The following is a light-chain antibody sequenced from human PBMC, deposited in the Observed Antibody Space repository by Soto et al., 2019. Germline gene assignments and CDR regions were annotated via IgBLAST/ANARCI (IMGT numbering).Light chain of an antibody. J-gene: IGKJ3*01. CDR2: AAS. CDR1: QDIRNF. V-gene: IGKV1-27*01. Sequence: DIQMTQSPPSLSASVGDRVTITCRASQDIRNFVAWYRQKPGKAPKLLIYAASTLQSGVPSRFSGSGSGTDFTLTINSLQPEDVATYSCQKYSSVPVFGPGTKVELK. CDR3: QKYSSVPV.